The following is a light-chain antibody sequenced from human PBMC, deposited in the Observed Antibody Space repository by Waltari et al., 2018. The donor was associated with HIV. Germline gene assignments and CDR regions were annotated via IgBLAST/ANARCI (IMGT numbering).Light chain of an antibody. V-gene: IGLV2-11*01. CDR2: DVT. J-gene: IGLJ2*01. CDR3: CSYAGSQTFV. Sequence: QSALTQPRSVSGSPGQSVSISCTGTTSNVATYDYVSWYQLHPGKAPKRMIYDVTKRPSGVPDRFSGSKSGNTASLTISGLQAEDEADYYCCSYAGSQTFVFGGGTTLTVL. CDR1: TSNVATYDY.